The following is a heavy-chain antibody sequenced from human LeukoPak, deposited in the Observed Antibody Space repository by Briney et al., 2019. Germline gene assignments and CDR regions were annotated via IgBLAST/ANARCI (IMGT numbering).Heavy chain of an antibody. J-gene: IGHJ6*03. CDR2: INQDGSEK. V-gene: IGHV3-7*01. CDR3: ARRNSQARYYYYYMDV. D-gene: IGHD1-7*01. Sequence: GGSLRLSCAASGFTFTTYWMRWVRQAPGQGLEWVANINQDGSEKYYVDSVKGRFTMSGDNAKNSLYLRMNSLRADDTAVYYLARRNSQARYYYYYMDVWGKGTTVTVSS. CDR1: GFTFTTYW.